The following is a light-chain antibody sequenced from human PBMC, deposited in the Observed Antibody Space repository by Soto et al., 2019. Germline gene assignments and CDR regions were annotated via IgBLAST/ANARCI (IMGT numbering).Light chain of an antibody. V-gene: IGKV1-9*01. J-gene: IGKJ5*01. CDR1: QGIDSY. CDR2: AAS. Sequence: DIQLTQSPSLLSASVGDRVTITCRASQGIDSYLAWYQQKPGKAPKFLIYAASTLLGGVPSRFSGSGSGTEFTLTISSLQPEDFATYYCQGLNDYPITFGQGTRLEIK. CDR3: QGLNDYPIT.